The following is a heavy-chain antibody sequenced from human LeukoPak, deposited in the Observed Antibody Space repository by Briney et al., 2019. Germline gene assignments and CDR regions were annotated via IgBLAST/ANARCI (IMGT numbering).Heavy chain of an antibody. J-gene: IGHJ6*03. CDR2: IYTSGST. D-gene: IGHD3-3*01. CDR1: GGSISSYY. CDR3: ARAGLLEGLSYMDV. V-gene: IGHV4-4*07. Sequence: SETLSLTCTVSGGSISSYYWSWIRQPAGKGLEWIGRIYTSGSTNYNPSLKSRVTMSVDTSKNQFSLKLSSVTAADTAVYYCARAGLLEGLSYMDVWGKGTTVTVSS.